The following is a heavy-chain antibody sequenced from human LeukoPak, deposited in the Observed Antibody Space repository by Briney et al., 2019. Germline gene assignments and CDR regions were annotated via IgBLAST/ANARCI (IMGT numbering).Heavy chain of an antibody. J-gene: IGHJ3*01. CDR2: IDWDDDK. V-gene: IGHV2-70*11. CDR1: GFSLSTSAMC. D-gene: IGHD3-10*01. Sequence: SGPTLVNPTQTLTLTCTFSGFSLSTSAMCVSWIRQPPGKALEWLARIDWDDDKYYSTSLKTRLTISKDTSKNQVVLTVTNMNPVDTATYYCARIMVRGVTHAFHLWGQGTMVTVSS. CDR3: ARIMVRGVTHAFHL.